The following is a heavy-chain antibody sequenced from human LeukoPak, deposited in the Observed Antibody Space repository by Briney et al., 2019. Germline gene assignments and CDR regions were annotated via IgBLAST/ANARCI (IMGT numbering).Heavy chain of an antibody. J-gene: IGHJ4*02. D-gene: IGHD4-17*01. CDR1: GFTFNSYA. V-gene: IGHV3-30*04. CDR3: ARGVDGDYEYYFDY. CDR2: ISYDGSNK. Sequence: GGSLRLSCAASGFTFNSYAMHWVRQAPGKGLEWVAVISYDGSNKYYADSVKGRFTISRDNSKNTLYLQMNSLRAEDTAVYYCARGVDGDYEYYFDYWGQGTLVTVSS.